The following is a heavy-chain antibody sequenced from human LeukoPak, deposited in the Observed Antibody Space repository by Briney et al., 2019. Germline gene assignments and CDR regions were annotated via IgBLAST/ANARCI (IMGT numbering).Heavy chain of an antibody. V-gene: IGHV3-48*04. CDR3: AGSWTSLDAFDI. CDR1: GFTFSSYW. CDR2: ISGSGTTI. Sequence: GGSLRLSCAASGFTFSSYWMHWVRQAPGKGLEWLSYISGSGTTIYYADSVKGRFTISRDNAKNSLYLQMTSLRADDTAMYYCAGSWTSLDAFDIWGQGTMVTVSS. D-gene: IGHD3/OR15-3a*01. J-gene: IGHJ3*02.